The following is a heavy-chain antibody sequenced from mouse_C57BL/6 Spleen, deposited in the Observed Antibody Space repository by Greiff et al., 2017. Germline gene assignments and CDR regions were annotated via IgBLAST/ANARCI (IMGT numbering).Heavy chain of an antibody. Sequence: EVKLVESEGGLVQPGSSMKLSCTASGFTFSDYYMAWVRQVPEKGLEWVANINYDGSSTYYLDSLKSRFIISRDNAKNILYLQMSSLKSEDTATYYCARTRDYYGSFDVWGTGTTVTVSS. D-gene: IGHD1-1*01. J-gene: IGHJ1*03. CDR3: ARTRDYYGSFDV. V-gene: IGHV5-16*01. CDR1: GFTFSDYY. CDR2: INYDGSST.